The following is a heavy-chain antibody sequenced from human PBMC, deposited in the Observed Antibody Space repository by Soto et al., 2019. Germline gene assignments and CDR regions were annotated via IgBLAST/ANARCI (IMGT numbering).Heavy chain of an antibody. CDR3: ARGVGIVATDGMDV. J-gene: IGHJ6*02. V-gene: IGHV5-51*01. Sequence: GESLKISCKGSGYTFSNYWLGWVRQMPGKGLEWMGIIYLGDSDTRYSPSFQGQVTISADKSISAAYLQWSSLKASDTAMYYCARGVGIVATDGMDVWGQGTAVTVSS. CDR2: IYLGDSDT. CDR1: GYTFSNYW. D-gene: IGHD5-12*01.